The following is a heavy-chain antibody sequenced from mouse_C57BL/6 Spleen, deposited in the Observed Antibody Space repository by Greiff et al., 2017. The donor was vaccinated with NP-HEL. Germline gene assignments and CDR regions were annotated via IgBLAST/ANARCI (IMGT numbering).Heavy chain of an antibody. Sequence: DVQLQESGAELVKPGASVKLSCTASGFNIKDYYMHWVKQRTEQGLERIGRIDPEDGETKYAPKIQGKATITADTSSNTAYLQLSSLTSEDTAVYYCAREGSQGDVVDYWGQGTTLTVSS. V-gene: IGHV14-2*01. CDR3: AREGSQGDVVDY. J-gene: IGHJ2*01. CDR2: IDPEDGET. CDR1: GFNIKDYY. D-gene: IGHD1-1*01.